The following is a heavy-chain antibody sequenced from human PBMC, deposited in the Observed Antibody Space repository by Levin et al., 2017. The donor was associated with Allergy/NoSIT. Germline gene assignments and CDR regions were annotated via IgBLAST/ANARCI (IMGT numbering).Heavy chain of an antibody. CDR2: IYSGGIT. J-gene: IGHJ4*02. V-gene: IGHV3-53*01. CDR3: ARGHYGPYYFDY. Sequence: GESLKISCAASGFTVSSNYMSWVRQAPGKGLEWVSVIYSGGITYYADSVKGRFTISSDTSKNTLYLQMNSLRAEDTDVDYCARGHYGPYYFDYWGQGTLVTVSS. D-gene: IGHD4-17*01. CDR1: GFTVSSNY.